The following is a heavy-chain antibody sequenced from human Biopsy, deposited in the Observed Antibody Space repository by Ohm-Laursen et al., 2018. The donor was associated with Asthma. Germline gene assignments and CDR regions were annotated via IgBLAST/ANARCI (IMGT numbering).Heavy chain of an antibody. Sequence: GSLRLSCAASGFTFSSYAMSWVRQAPGKGLEWVSSISSSSYIYYADSVKGRFTISRDNAKNSLYLQMNSLRAEDTAVYYCARVDTIFGVVIPIYYYYGMDVWGQGTTVTVSS. D-gene: IGHD3-3*01. CDR1: GFTFSSYA. CDR3: ARVDTIFGVVIPIYYYYGMDV. J-gene: IGHJ6*02. V-gene: IGHV3-21*01. CDR2: ISSSSYI.